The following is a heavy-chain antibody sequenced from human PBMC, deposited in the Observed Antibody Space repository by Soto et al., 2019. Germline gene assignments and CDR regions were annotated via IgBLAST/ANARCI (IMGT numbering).Heavy chain of an antibody. CDR1: GGTFSSYT. J-gene: IGHJ4*02. Sequence: QVQLVQSGAEVKKPGSSVKVSCKASGGTFSSYTISWVRQAPGQGLEWMGRIIPILGIANYAQKFQGRVTITADKPTSTAYMELSSLRSEDTAVYYCAREIAAAGSFDYWGQGTLVTVSS. CDR3: AREIAAAGSFDY. D-gene: IGHD6-13*01. V-gene: IGHV1-69*08. CDR2: IIPILGIA.